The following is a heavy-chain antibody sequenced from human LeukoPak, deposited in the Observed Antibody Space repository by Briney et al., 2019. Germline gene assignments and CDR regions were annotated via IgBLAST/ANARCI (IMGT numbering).Heavy chain of an antibody. CDR2: MFYSGST. CDR3: ARHPTRRDVYDHLDY. Sequence: SETLCLTCIVSGCSISSGNYHWACMRQPPGKGPEWIGSMFYSGSTYYNPSLKSRVTISVDTSKNQFSLKVTSVTAADTAVYYCARHPTRRDVYDHLDYWGQGTLVTVSS. V-gene: IGHV4-39*01. D-gene: IGHD5/OR15-5a*01. J-gene: IGHJ4*02. CDR1: GCSISSGNYH.